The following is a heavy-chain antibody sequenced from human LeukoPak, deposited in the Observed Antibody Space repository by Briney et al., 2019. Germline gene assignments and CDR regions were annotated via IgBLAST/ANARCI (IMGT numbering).Heavy chain of an antibody. Sequence: SQTLSLTCAVSGGSISSGGYSWSWIRQPPGKGLEWIGYIYHSGSTYYNPSLKSRVTISVDRSKNQFSLKLSSVTAADTAVYFCARRRVVVASTDGASGAFDIWGQGTMVTVSS. CDR1: GGSISSGGYS. V-gene: IGHV4-30-2*01. D-gene: IGHD2-15*01. CDR2: IYHSGST. J-gene: IGHJ3*02. CDR3: ARRRVVVASTDGASGAFDI.